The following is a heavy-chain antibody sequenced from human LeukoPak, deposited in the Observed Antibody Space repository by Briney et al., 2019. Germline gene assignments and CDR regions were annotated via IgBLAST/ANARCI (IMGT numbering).Heavy chain of an antibody. V-gene: IGHV1-2*02. CDR2: INPNSGGT. J-gene: IGHJ4*02. Sequence: GASVKVSCKASGYTFTGYYMHWVGQAPGQGLEWMGWINPNSGGTNYAQKFQGRVTMTRDTSISTAYMELSRLRSDDTAVYYCARAGIAVAGTFFGYWGQGTLVTVSS. CDR3: ARAGIAVAGTFFGY. CDR1: GYTFTGYY. D-gene: IGHD6-19*01.